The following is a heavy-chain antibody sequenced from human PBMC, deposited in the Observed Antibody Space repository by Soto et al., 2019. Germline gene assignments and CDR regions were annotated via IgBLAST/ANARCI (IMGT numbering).Heavy chain of an antibody. V-gene: IGHV3-33*01. CDR3: ARGEGYYGSGSPTRFDP. Sequence: QVQLVESGGGVVQPGRSLRLSCAASGFTFSSYGMHWVRQAPGKGLEWVAVIWYDGSNKYYADSVKGRFTISRDNSKNTLYLEMNSLGAGDTAVYYCARGEGYYGSGSPTRFDPLGQGTLVTVSS. CDR2: IWYDGSNK. CDR1: GFTFSSYG. J-gene: IGHJ5*02. D-gene: IGHD3-10*01.